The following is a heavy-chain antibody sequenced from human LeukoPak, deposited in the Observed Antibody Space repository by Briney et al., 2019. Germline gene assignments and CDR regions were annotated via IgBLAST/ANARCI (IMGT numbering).Heavy chain of an antibody. CDR2: INHSGST. V-gene: IGHV4-34*01. Sequence: SETLSLTCAVYGGSFSGYYWSWIRQPPGKGLEWIGEINHSGSTNYNPSLKSRVTISVDTSKNQFSLKLSSVTAAGTAVYYCARNKYYYGSGNYGVPNWFDPWGQGTLVTVSS. D-gene: IGHD3-10*01. J-gene: IGHJ5*02. CDR1: GGSFSGYY. CDR3: ARNKYYYGSGNYGVPNWFDP.